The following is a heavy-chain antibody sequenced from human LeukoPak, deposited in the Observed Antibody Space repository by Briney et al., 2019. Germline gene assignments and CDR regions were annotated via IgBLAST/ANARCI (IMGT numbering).Heavy chain of an antibody. J-gene: IGHJ4*02. CDR2: ISSSSSTI. CDR1: GFTFSSYS. D-gene: IGHD3-10*01. V-gene: IGHV3-48*04. CDR3: ARPTERDDGSAPLPY. Sequence: PGGSLRLSCAASGFTFSSYSMNWVRQAPGKGLEWVSYISSSSSTIYYADSVKGRFTISRDNAKNSLYLQMNSLRAEDTAVYYCARPTERDDGSAPLPYWGQGTLVTVSS.